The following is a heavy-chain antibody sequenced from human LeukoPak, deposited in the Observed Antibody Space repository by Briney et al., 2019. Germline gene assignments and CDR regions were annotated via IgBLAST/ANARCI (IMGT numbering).Heavy chain of an antibody. J-gene: IGHJ4*02. V-gene: IGHV4-61*01. D-gene: IGHD6-6*01. CDR2: IYYSGST. Sequence: SETLSLTCTVSGGSVSSGSYYWSWLRQPPGTGLEWIGYIYYSGSTNYHPSLKSRVTISVDTFKNQFSLKLSSVTAADTAVYYCARDLSGSSSFGYWGQGTLVTVSS. CDR3: ARDLSGSSSFGY. CDR1: GGSVSSGSYY.